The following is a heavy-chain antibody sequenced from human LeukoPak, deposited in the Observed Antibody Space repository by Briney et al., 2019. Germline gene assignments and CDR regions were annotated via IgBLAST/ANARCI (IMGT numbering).Heavy chain of an antibody. Sequence: SETLSLTCSVSGGSISSCTYSWGWIRQPPGKGLEWIGSFSCSGSTYYNPSLKSRVTISVDTSKNQFSLKLSSVTAADTAVYYCASWMGDLTGYMGGYMDVWGKGTTVTISS. CDR3: ASWMGDLTGYMGGYMDV. J-gene: IGHJ6*03. CDR1: GGSISSCTYS. CDR2: FSCSGST. V-gene: IGHV4-39*07. D-gene: IGHD3-9*01.